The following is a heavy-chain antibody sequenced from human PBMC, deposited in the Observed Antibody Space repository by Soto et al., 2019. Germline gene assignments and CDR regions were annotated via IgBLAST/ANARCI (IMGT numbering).Heavy chain of an antibody. Sequence: QVQLQESGPGLVKPSQTLSLTCSVSGASISSGYYWTWIRQHPGKGLEWIGYIYHSGSTFYNPSRKSRCTISLDTSKIQFSLKVTSVTAADTAVYYCARSRGVSGSSFDYWGQGTLVTVSS. V-gene: IGHV4-31*03. CDR1: GASISSGYY. J-gene: IGHJ4*02. CDR2: IYHSGST. D-gene: IGHD3-10*01. CDR3: ARSRGVSGSSFDY.